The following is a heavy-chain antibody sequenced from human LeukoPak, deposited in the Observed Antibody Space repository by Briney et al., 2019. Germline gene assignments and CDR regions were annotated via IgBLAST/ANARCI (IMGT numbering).Heavy chain of an antibody. D-gene: IGHD2-2*01. CDR2: IYHSGST. CDR3: ARVAGYCSSTSCYAGVPSAYYYYYMDV. V-gene: IGHV4-38-2*02. Sequence: SETLSLTCTVSGYSISSGYYWGWIRQPPGKGLEWIGSIYHSGSTYYNPSLKSRVIISVDTSKNQFSLKLSSVTAADTAVYYCARVAGYCSSTSCYAGVPSAYYYYYMDVWGKGTTVTVSS. CDR1: GYSISSGYY. J-gene: IGHJ6*03.